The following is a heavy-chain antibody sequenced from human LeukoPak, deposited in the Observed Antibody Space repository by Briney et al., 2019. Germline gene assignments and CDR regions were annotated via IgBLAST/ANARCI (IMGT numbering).Heavy chain of an antibody. CDR2: INHSGGT. J-gene: IGHJ4*02. V-gene: IGHV4-34*01. CDR1: GGSFSGYY. D-gene: IGHD2-2*01. CDR3: ASPLYCSSTSCFDY. Sequence: SETLSLTCAVYGGSFSGYYWSWIRQPPGKGLEWIGEINHSGGTNYNPSLKSRVTISVDTSKNQFSLKLSSVTAADTAVYYCASPLYCSSTSCFDYWGQGTPVTVSS.